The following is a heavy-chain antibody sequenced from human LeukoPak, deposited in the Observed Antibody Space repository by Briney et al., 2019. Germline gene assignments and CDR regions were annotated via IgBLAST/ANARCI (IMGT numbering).Heavy chain of an antibody. CDR3: VRGQGAFGGYEWPNWFDP. J-gene: IGHJ5*02. D-gene: IGHD5-12*01. CDR2: GHYSGST. CDR1: GGSIRSSSYY. Sequence: SETLSLTCSVSGGSIRSSSYYWAWIRQPPGKGLEWIATGHYSGSTFYNPSLKSRLTLSIDTSKNLFSLQVTSVTAADTAMYYCVRGQGAFGGYEWPNWFDPWGQGTLVTVSS. V-gene: IGHV4-39*02.